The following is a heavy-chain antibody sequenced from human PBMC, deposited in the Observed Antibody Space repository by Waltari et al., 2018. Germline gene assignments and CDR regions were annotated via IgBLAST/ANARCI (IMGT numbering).Heavy chain of an antibody. J-gene: IGHJ4*02. CDR1: GASISNYY. D-gene: IGHD3-10*01. V-gene: IGHV4-59*01. CDR3: ARSPGSRHYFDY. CDR2: IYYSGST. Sequence: QVQLQESGPGLVKPSETLSLTCSVPGASISNYYWIWIRKPPWKGLEWIGYIYYSGSTNYNPSLKSRVTISVDTSKIQFSLNLSSVTAADTAVYYCARSPGSRHYFDYWGQGTLVTVSS.